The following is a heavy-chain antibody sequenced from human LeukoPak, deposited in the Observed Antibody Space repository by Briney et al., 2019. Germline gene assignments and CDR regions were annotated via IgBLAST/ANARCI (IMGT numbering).Heavy chain of an antibody. CDR1: GFTFSDCS. Sequence: GGSLRLSCAASGFTFSDCSMNWVRQAPGKGLEWLSYISSSISKTFYADSVKGRFTISRDNAKSSLYLQMNGLRAEDTAVYYCARKGGSGWYSAFDIWGQGTMVTVSS. D-gene: IGHD6-19*01. CDR2: ISSSISKT. V-gene: IGHV3-48*01. J-gene: IGHJ3*02. CDR3: ARKGGSGWYSAFDI.